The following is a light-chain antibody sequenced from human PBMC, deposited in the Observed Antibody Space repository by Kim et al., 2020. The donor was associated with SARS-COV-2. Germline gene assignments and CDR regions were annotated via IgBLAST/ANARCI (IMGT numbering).Light chain of an antibody. V-gene: IGLV2-14*03. CDR1: SSGVGGYNY. CDR3: SSYTSSNTLI. J-gene: IGLJ2*01. CDR2: DVS. Sequence: GQSITITCTGTSSGVGGYNYVSWYQQHPGKATKLMIYDVSNRPSGVSNRFSGSKSGNTASLTVSGLQAEDEADYYCSSYTSSNTLIFGGGTQLTVL.